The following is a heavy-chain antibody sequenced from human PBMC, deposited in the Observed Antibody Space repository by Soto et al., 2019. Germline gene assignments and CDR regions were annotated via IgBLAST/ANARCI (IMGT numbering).Heavy chain of an antibody. Sequence: ASENVPCKASGYTFTSYGISWVRQAPGQGLEWVGWISAYNGNTNYAQKVQGRVTMTTDTSTSTAYMEVGGLRADNTAEYYCAIDGEMATITSLFDYWGQGTPVTVSS. CDR2: ISAYNGNT. CDR3: AIDGEMATITSLFDY. CDR1: GYTFTSYG. J-gene: IGHJ4*02. V-gene: IGHV1-18*01. D-gene: IGHD5-12*01.